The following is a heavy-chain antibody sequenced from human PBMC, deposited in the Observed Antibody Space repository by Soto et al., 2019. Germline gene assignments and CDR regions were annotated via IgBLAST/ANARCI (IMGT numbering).Heavy chain of an antibody. V-gene: IGHV3-21*01. CDR3: ARALPGIAAAGKDYYYGMDV. D-gene: IGHD6-13*01. J-gene: IGHJ6*02. CDR1: GFTFSSYS. Sequence: GGSLRLSCAASGFTFSSYSMNWVRQAPGKGLEWVSSISSSSSYIYYADSVKGRFTISRDNAKNSLYLQMNSLRAEDTAVYYFARALPGIAAAGKDYYYGMDVWGQGTTVTVSS. CDR2: ISSSSSYI.